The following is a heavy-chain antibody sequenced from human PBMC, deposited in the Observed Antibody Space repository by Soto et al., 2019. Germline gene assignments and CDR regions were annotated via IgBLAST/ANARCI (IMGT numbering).Heavy chain of an antibody. V-gene: IGHV4-39*01. Sequence: SETLSLTCTVSGGSISSSSYYWGWIRQPPGKGLEWIGSIYYSGSTYYNPSLKSRVTISVDTSKNQFSLKLSSVTAADTAVYYCARQRGELLFVYWGQGTLVTVSS. J-gene: IGHJ4*02. CDR1: GGSISSSSYY. CDR2: IYYSGST. D-gene: IGHD1-26*01. CDR3: ARQRGELLFVY.